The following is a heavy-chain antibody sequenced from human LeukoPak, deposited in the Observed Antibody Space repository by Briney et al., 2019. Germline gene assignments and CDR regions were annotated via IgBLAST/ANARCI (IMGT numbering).Heavy chain of an antibody. CDR2: IYYSGST. CDR1: GGSISSSSYY. V-gene: IGHV4-39*07. J-gene: IGHJ4*02. Sequence: SETLSLTCTVSGGSISSSSYYWGWIRQPPGKGLEWIGSIYYSGSTYYNPSLKSRVTISVDTSKNQFSLKLSSVTAADTAVYYCAREVDTAMVFDYWGQGTLVTVSS. D-gene: IGHD5-18*01. CDR3: AREVDTAMVFDY.